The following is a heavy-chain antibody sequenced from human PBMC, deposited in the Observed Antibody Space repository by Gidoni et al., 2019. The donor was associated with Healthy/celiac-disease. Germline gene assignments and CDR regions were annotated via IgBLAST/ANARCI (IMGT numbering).Heavy chain of an antibody. V-gene: IGHV5-51*03. CDR3: ARMGAVAGTLDY. J-gene: IGHJ4*02. D-gene: IGHD6-19*01. Sequence: EVQLLQPGAEVIMPGESLKISCTGSGYSFTSYWLGWVRQMPGKGLEWMGIIFPGDSGTRYSPSVQGQVTISADKSISTAYLQWSSLKASDTAMYYCARMGAVAGTLDYWGQGTLVTVSS. CDR2: IFPGDSGT. CDR1: GYSFTSYW.